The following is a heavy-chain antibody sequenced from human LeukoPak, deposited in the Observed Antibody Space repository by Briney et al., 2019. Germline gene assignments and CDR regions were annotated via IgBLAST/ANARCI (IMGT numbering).Heavy chain of an antibody. V-gene: IGHV4-59*01. CDR2: IYYSGNT. D-gene: IGHD5-18*01. Sequence: EPSETLSLTCTVSGGSISSYYWTWIRQPPGKGLEWIGYIYYSGNTDYNPSLKSRVTISVDTSKNQFSLKLSSVTAADTAVYYCASTDTAMHFDYWGQGTLVTVSS. J-gene: IGHJ4*02. CDR1: GGSISSYY. CDR3: ASTDTAMHFDY.